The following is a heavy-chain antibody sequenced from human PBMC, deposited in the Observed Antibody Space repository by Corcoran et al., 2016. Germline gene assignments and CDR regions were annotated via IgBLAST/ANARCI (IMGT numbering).Heavy chain of an antibody. V-gene: IGHV1-2*04. J-gene: IGHJ6*02. CDR1: GYTFTGYY. CDR3: ARAHSSSWYGLLGGMDV. CDR2: INPNSGGT. D-gene: IGHD6-13*01. Sequence: QVQLVQSGAEVKKPGASVKVSCKASGYTFTGYYMHWVRQAPGQGLEWMGWINPNSGGTNYAQKFQGWVTITRDTSISTAYMELSRLRSDDTAVYYCARAHSSSWYGLLGGMDVWGQGTTVTVSS.